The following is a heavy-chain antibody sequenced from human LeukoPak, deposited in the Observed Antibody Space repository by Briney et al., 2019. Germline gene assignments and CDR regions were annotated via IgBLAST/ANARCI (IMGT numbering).Heavy chain of an antibody. D-gene: IGHD2-15*01. CDR2: TSYSRTT. V-gene: IGHV4-59*08. CDR3: AKLGHSDACYLGAFDI. Sequence: SETLSLTCAVSGGSITGHYWNWIRQTPGMRLEWIGYTSYSRTTIYNSYFKGRATMSIDTSKNQLYLNLTSVTATDTAVYYCAKLGHSDACYLGAFDIWGQGTTVIVSS. CDR1: GGSITGHY. J-gene: IGHJ3*02.